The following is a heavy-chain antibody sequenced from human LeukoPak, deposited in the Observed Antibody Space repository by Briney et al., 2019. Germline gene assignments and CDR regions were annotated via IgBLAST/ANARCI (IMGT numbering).Heavy chain of an antibody. Sequence: SETLSLTCGVYGGSFSNYYWSWIRQPPGKGLEWIGEINHSGYTNYNPSLKSRVTISVDTPKNQFSLKLSSVTAADTAVYYCASLVAAAGTGDAYYGMDVWGQGTTVTVSS. CDR2: INHSGYT. D-gene: IGHD6-13*01. CDR1: GGSFSNYY. CDR3: ASLVAAAGTGDAYYGMDV. V-gene: IGHV4-34*01. J-gene: IGHJ6*02.